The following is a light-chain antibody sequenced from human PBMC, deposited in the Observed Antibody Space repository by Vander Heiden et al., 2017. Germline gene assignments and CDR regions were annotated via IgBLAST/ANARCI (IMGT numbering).Light chain of an antibody. CDR3: QHVNSSPIP. V-gene: IGKV1-13*02. CDR1: QGISSA. Sequence: AIQLTQSPSSLSASVGDRVTITCRASQGISSALAWYQQKPGKAPKLLIYDASSLESGVPSRFSGSGSGTDFTLTISSRQPEDFATYYCQHVNSSPIPFGRGTKVDIK. J-gene: IGKJ4*01. CDR2: DAS.